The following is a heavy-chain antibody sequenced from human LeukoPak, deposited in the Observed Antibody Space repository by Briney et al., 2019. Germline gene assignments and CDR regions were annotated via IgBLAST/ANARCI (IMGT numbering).Heavy chain of an antibody. CDR3: ARTVPYDYVWGSYRYLGGNYFDY. D-gene: IGHD3-16*02. CDR1: GGSFSGYC. CDR2: INHSGST. Sequence: SETLSLTCAVYGGSFSGYCWSWIRQPPGKGLEWIGEINHSGSTNYNPSLKSRVTISVDTSKNQFSLKLSSVTAADTAVYYCARTVPYDYVWGSYRYLGGNYFDYWSQRTLVTVSS. J-gene: IGHJ4*02. V-gene: IGHV4-34*01.